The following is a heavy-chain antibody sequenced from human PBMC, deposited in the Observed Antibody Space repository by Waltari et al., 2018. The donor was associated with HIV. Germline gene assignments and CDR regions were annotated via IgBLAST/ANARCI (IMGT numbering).Heavy chain of an antibody. CDR2: IYYIGST. Sequence: QVQLQESGPGLVKPSETLSLTCTVSGGSISSFYWTWIRQPPGKGLEWIGYIYYIGSTNDNPSLKSRVTIAVDTSKNQFSLRRKSVTAADTAVYYCAREVMGYGFDYWGQGTLVTVSS. J-gene: IGHJ4*02. CDR3: AREVMGYGFDY. V-gene: IGHV4-59*01. D-gene: IGHD4-17*01. CDR1: GGSISSFY.